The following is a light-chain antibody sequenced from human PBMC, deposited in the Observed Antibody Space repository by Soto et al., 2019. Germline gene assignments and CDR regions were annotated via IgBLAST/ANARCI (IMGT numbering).Light chain of an antibody. CDR3: QQLNSYPLT. V-gene: IGKV3-20*01. CDR1: QSVGSSF. Sequence: EIVLTQSPGALSLSPGERATLSCRASQSVGSSFLAWFQHKPGQAPRLLIYGASTRATGIPARFSGSGSGTEFTLTISSLQPEDFATYFCQQLNSYPLTFGQGTRLEI. J-gene: IGKJ5*01. CDR2: GAS.